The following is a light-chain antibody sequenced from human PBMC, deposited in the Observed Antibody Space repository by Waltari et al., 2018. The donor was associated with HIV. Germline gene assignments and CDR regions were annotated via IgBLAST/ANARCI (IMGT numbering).Light chain of an antibody. J-gene: IGLJ2*01. CDR1: RSTIRAGYD. V-gene: IGLV1-40*01. CDR3: QSYDSTLSCHVI. CDR2: GNR. Sequence: QSVLTQPPSASGAPGQRVTLSCTGSRSTIRAGYDAHWYQQLPGKAPKLLIYGNRHRPSGVPDRFSGSKSGTSASLAITGLQAEDEADYYCQSYDSTLSCHVIFGTGTKLTV.